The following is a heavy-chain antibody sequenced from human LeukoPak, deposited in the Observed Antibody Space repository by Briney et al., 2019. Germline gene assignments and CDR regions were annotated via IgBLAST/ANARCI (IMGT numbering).Heavy chain of an antibody. D-gene: IGHD3-3*01. CDR1: GFTFSSYW. CDR3: GRPLEVPHRGVEYYFDY. CDR2: INSDGSST. Sequence: PGGSLRLSCAASGFTFSSYWMHWVRQAPGKGLVWVSRINSDGSSTSYADSVKGRFTISRDNAKNTLYLQMNSLRAEDTAVYYCGRPLEVPHRGVEYYFDYWGQGTLVTVSS. J-gene: IGHJ4*02. V-gene: IGHV3-74*01.